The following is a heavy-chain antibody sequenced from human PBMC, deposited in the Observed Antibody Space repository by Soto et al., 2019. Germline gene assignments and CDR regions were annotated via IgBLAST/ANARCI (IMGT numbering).Heavy chain of an antibody. Sequence: SETLSLTCTVSGGSINDFAYYWGWIRQPPGKGLEWIGTVYHNENTYYNPSLKSRVTISVDTAKNQFSLKVTSVTAADTAIYFCARRERYYGSPGWLDPWGQGTLVTVSS. D-gene: IGHD3-16*01. V-gene: IGHV4-39*01. CDR2: VYHNENT. CDR1: GGSINDFAYY. CDR3: ARRERYYGSPGWLDP. J-gene: IGHJ5*02.